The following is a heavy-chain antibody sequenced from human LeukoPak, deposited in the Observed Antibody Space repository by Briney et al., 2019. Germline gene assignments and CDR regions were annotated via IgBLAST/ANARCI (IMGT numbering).Heavy chain of an antibody. CDR2: ISSSSSYI. J-gene: IGHJ3*02. CDR3: ARFVVVPAATGGDAFDI. CDR1: GFTFSSYS. V-gene: IGHV3-21*01. Sequence: GGSLRLSCAASGFTFSSYSMNWVRQAPGKGLEWVSSISSSSSYIYYADSVKGRFTISRDNAKNSLYLQMNSLRAEDTAVYYCARFVVVPAATGGDAFDIWGQGTMVTVSS. D-gene: IGHD2-2*01.